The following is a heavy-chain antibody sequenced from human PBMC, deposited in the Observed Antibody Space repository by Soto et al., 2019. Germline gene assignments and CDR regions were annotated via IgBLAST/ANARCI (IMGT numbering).Heavy chain of an antibody. CDR1: GFTFSRYE. D-gene: IGHD1-26*01. Sequence: PGGSLRLSCAASGFTFSRYEMNWVRQAPGKGLEWLSYISSRGSTIYYADSVKGRFTISRDNAKNSLYLQMNSLTPGDTALYYCARVQGDYSYYAMDVWVQGTTVTVSS. V-gene: IGHV3-48*03. CDR2: ISSRGSTI. J-gene: IGHJ6*02. CDR3: ARVQGDYSYYAMDV.